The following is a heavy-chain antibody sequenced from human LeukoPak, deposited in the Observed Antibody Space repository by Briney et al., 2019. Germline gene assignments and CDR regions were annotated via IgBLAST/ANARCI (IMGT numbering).Heavy chain of an antibody. CDR3: AKARYYDWLSDY. V-gene: IGHV3-23*01. D-gene: IGHD3-9*01. Sequence: GGSLRLSCAASGFTFSTYAVNWVRQAPGQGLEWVSVISGSGGSTYYADSVKGRFTISRDNSKNTVYLQMNSLRAEDTAIYYCAKARYYDWLSDYWGQGTLVTVSS. J-gene: IGHJ4*02. CDR1: GFTFSTYA. CDR2: ISGSGGST.